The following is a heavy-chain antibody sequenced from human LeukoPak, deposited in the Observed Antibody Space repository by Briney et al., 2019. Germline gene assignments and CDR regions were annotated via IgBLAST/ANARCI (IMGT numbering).Heavy chain of an antibody. Sequence: PSETLSLTCAVYGGSFSGYYWSWIRQPPGKGLEWIGEINHSGSTNYNPSLKSRVTISVDTSKNQCSLKLGSVTAADTAVYYCASCGGGKSIPLADDVWGKGTTVTVSS. CDR3: ASCGGGKSIPLADDV. CDR1: GGSFSGYY. CDR2: INHSGST. J-gene: IGHJ6*04. V-gene: IGHV4-34*01. D-gene: IGHD3-10*01.